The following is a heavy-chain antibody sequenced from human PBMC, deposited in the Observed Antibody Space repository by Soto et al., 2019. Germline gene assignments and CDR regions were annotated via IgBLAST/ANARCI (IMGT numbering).Heavy chain of an antibody. J-gene: IGHJ4*02. V-gene: IGHV4-39*01. CDR1: SVSISDTSYY. Sequence: SETLSLTCNVSSVSISDTSYYWGWIRQPPGKGLEWIGTIYFSGTTFYNPSLKSRLTISVDTSKNQFSLRLRSVTAADTAVYYCARHGSDWGQGTLVTVSS. CDR3: ARHGSD. CDR2: IYFSGTT.